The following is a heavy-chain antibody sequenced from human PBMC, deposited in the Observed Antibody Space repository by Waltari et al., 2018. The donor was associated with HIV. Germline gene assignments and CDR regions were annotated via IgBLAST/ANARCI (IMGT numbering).Heavy chain of an antibody. V-gene: IGHV3-21*01. CDR2: ISSISSYI. J-gene: IGHJ4*02. CDR1: GFTFSSYS. CDR3: ARDTSRDGYNSYFDY. Sequence: EVQLVESGGGLVKPGGSLRLSCAASGFTFSSYSMNWVRQAPGKGLEWVSSISSISSYICYADSVKGRFTISRDNAKNSLYLQMNSLRAEDTAVYYCARDTSRDGYNSYFDYWGQGTLVTVSS. D-gene: IGHD5-12*01.